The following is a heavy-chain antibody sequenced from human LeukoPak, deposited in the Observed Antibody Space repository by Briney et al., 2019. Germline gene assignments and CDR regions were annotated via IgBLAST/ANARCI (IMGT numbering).Heavy chain of an antibody. J-gene: IGHJ4*02. Sequence: GGSLRLTCAASGSTFSSYGMHWVRQAPGKGLEWVAVISYDGSNKYYADSVKGRFTISRDNSKNTLYLQMNSLRAEDTAVYYCARGSPDGDYVDYWGQGTLVTVSS. CDR2: ISYDGSNK. CDR3: ARGSPDGDYVDY. D-gene: IGHD4-17*01. CDR1: GSTFSSYG. V-gene: IGHV3-30*03.